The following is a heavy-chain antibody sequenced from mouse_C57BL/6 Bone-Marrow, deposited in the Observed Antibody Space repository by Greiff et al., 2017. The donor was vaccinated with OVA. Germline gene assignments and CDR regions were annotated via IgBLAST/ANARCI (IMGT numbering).Heavy chain of an antibody. CDR2: IDPNSGGT. CDR3: VLITTVDEYFDV. Sequence: QVQLQQPGAELVKPGASVKLSCKASGYTFTSYWMHWVKQRPGRGLEWIGRIDPNSGGTKYNEKFKSKATLTVDKPSSTAYLQLSSLTSEYSAVYYCVLITTVDEYFDVWGTGTTVTVSS. D-gene: IGHD1-1*01. J-gene: IGHJ1*03. CDR1: GYTFTSYW. V-gene: IGHV1-72*01.